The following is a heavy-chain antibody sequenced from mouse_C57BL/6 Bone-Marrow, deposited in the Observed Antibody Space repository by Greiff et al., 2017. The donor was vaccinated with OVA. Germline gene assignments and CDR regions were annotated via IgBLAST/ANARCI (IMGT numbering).Heavy chain of an antibody. V-gene: IGHV5-15*01. CDR1: GFTFSDYG. Sequence: EVQGVESGGGLVQPGGSLKLSCAASGFTFSDYGMAWVRQAPRKGPEWVAFISNLAYSIYYADTVTGRFTISRENAKNTLYLEMSSLRSEDTAMYYCARHGGDYAMDYWGQGTSVTVSS. CDR2: ISNLAYSI. J-gene: IGHJ4*01. CDR3: ARHGGDYAMDY.